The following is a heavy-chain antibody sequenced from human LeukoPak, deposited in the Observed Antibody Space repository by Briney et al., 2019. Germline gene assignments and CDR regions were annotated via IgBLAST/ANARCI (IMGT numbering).Heavy chain of an antibody. V-gene: IGHV1-2*02. CDR2: INPKSGDS. Sequence: ASVKVSCKASGYTLTDYYIHWVRQAPGQGLEWMGLINPKSGDSVYAQKFQGRVTFTTDPSISTVYMELSRLRSDDTAVYYCTRGRGWGNFDSWGQGILVTVSS. CDR3: TRGRGWGNFDS. D-gene: IGHD6-19*01. CDR1: GYTLTDYY. J-gene: IGHJ4*02.